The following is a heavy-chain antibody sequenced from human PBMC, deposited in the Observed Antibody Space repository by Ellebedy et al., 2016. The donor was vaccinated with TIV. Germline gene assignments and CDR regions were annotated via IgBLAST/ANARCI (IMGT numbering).Heavy chain of an antibody. CDR3: AGTVTKYPLDY. CDR2: IDVGNGNT. Sequence: ASVKVSCKPSGYTFTSYSIHWVRQAPGHKFEWMGWIDVGNGNTKYSQNFQGRVTITRDTSASIVYMELGSLRSEDTAVYYCAGTVTKYPLDYWGQGTLVTVSS. V-gene: IGHV1-3*01. J-gene: IGHJ4*02. CDR1: GYTFTSYS. D-gene: IGHD4-17*01.